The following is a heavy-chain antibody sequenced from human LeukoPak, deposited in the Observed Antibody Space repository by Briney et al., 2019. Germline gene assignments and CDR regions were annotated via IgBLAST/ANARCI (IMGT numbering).Heavy chain of an antibody. CDR1: GYTFTGYY. Sequence: GASVKVSCKASGYTFTGYYMHWVRQAPGQGLEWMGRINPNSGNTGYAQKFQGRVTITRNTSISTAYMELSSLRSEDTAVYYCARGPPAVGYCSSTSCSYYYYYYMDVWGKGTTVTVSS. CDR3: ARGPPAVGYCSSTSCSYYYYYYMDV. CDR2: INPNSGNT. J-gene: IGHJ6*03. V-gene: IGHV1-8*03. D-gene: IGHD2-2*01.